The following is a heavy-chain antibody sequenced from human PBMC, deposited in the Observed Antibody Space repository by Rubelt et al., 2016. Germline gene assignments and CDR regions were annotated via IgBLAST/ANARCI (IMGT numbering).Heavy chain of an antibody. V-gene: IGHV1-18*01. CDR2: ISAYNGNT. CDR1: GYTFASYG. J-gene: IGHJ4*02. CDR3: ARDTRYSSSSNFDY. Sequence: QVQLVQSGAEVKKPGASVKVSCKASGYTFASYGISWVRQAPGQGLEWMGWISAYNGNTNYAQKSQGRVTMTTDTATSTAYMGLRSLRSDDTAVYYCARDTRYSSSSNFDYWGQGTLVTVSS. D-gene: IGHD6-13*01.